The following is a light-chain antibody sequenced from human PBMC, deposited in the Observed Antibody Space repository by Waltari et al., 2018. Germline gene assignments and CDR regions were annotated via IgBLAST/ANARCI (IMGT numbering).Light chain of an antibody. Sequence: SYVVTQPPSVSVAPGQTARITCGGNSIGTKSLHWYQQKPGQAPVLVVYDDIARPSGISERFSGSNSGNTATLTISRVEAGDEADYYCQVWDSNSDHLVMFGGGTKLTVL. CDR2: DDI. CDR3: QVWDSNSDHLVM. CDR1: SIGTKS. J-gene: IGLJ3*02. V-gene: IGLV3-21*02.